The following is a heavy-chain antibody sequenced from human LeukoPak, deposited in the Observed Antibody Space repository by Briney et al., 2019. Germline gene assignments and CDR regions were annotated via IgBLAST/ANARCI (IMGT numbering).Heavy chain of an antibody. CDR1: GFTFSTHN. CDR3: AKGPMATDAFDI. J-gene: IGHJ3*02. D-gene: IGHD5-24*01. V-gene: IGHV3-21*04. CDR2: ITSSSSYI. Sequence: GGSLRLSCAASGFTFSTHNMNWVRQAPGKGLEWVSSITSSSSYIYYADSVKGRFTISRDNAKNSLYLQMNSLRAEDTAVYYCAKGPMATDAFDIWGQGTMVTVSS.